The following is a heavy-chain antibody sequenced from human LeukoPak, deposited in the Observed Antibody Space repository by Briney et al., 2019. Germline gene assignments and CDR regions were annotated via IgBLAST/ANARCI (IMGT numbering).Heavy chain of an antibody. V-gene: IGHV3-64D*06. D-gene: IGHD5-18*01. Sequence: PGGSLRLSCSASGFTFSSYAMHWVRQAPGKGLEYVSAISSNGGSTYYADSVKGRFTISRDNSKNTLYLQMSSLRAEDTAVYYCVKGYSYGFFYFDYWGQGTLVTVSS. CDR1: GFTFSSYA. J-gene: IGHJ4*02. CDR3: VKGYSYGFFYFDY. CDR2: ISSNGGST.